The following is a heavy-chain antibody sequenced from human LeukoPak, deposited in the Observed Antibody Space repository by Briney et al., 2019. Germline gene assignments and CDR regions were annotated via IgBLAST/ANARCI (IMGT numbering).Heavy chain of an antibody. CDR1: GFSLTTRGVG. J-gene: IGHJ4*02. D-gene: IGHD3-22*01. CDR2: IYRNDDM. Sequence: ESGPTLVLPTPVLTLTFTFSGFSLTTRGVGGGWIRQPPVKALEWLALIYRNDDMHYSLSLKTRLTSTNDTSKNQVVLTMTKMDPVDTATYYCAHSGSSGLAIEYWGQGTLVTVSS. CDR3: AHSGSSGLAIEY. V-gene: IGHV2-5*01.